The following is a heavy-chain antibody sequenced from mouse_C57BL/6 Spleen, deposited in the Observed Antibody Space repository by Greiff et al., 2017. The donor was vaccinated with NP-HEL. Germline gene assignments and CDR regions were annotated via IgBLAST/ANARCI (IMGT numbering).Heavy chain of an antibody. Sequence: VQLQESGAELVKPGASVKISCKASGYAFSSYWMNWVKQRPGKGLEWIGQIYPGDGDTNYNGKFKGKATLTADKSSSTAYMQLSSLTSEDSAVYFCARWDYYGSSPYWYSDVWGTGTTVTVSS. CDR3: ARWDYYGSSPYWYSDV. CDR2: IYPGDGDT. D-gene: IGHD1-1*01. J-gene: IGHJ1*03. V-gene: IGHV1-80*01. CDR1: GYAFSSYW.